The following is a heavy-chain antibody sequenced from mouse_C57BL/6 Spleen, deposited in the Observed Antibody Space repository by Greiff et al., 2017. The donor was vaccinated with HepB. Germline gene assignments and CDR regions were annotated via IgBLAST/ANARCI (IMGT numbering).Heavy chain of an antibody. D-gene: IGHD2-3*01. V-gene: IGHV6-6*01. Sequence: EVKLEESGGGLVQPGGSMKLSCAASGFTFSDAWMDWVRQSPEKGLEWVAEIRNKANNHATYYAESVKGRFTISRDDSKSSVYLQMNSLSAEDTGIYYCTGIYDGYYERFAYWGQRTLVTDSA. CDR3: TGIYDGYYERFAY. J-gene: IGHJ3*01. CDR2: IRNKANNHAT. CDR1: GFTFSDAW.